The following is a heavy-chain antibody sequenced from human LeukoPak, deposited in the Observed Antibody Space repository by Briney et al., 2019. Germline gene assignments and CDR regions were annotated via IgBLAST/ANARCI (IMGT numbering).Heavy chain of an antibody. J-gene: IGHJ2*01. CDR1: GGSVSSYY. Sequence: SETLSCNSTVSGGSVSSYYWSWLRQPPGNGLEWIGYIYNSESNKYNYSLESRVTLSVDTSKNQLFLKLTSVTAEDTAVYYCASFHSGPGGWYVLWYFDLWGRGTLVTVSS. CDR3: ASFHSGPGGWYVLWYFDL. CDR2: IYNSESN. V-gene: IGHV4-4*09. D-gene: IGHD6-19*01.